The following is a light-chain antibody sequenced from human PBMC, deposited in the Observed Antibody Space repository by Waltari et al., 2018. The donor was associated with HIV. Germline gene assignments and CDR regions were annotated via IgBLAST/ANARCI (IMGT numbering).Light chain of an antibody. CDR1: ISNIGRNS. CDR3: ATWDDSLNGVL. J-gene: IGLJ2*01. Sequence: SVLTQPPSASATPGQKWPISCSRSISNIGRNSVFLYQHLPGAAPKLRIYTDTQRPSGVPDRFSGSKSGTSASLAISGLRSEDEAVYSCATWDDSLNGVLFGGGTNLNVL. CDR2: TDT. V-gene: IGLV1-47*01.